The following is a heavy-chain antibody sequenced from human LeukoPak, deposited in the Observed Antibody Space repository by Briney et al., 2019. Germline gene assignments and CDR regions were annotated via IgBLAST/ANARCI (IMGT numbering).Heavy chain of an antibody. CDR1: KFTFSDYS. V-gene: IGHV3-21*04. CDR3: AKAVGSSGYFSRDAFDI. CDR2: ISSIRNYI. Sequence: GGSLRLSCAASKFTFSDYSMSWVRQAPGKGLEWVSSISSIRNYIYYADSVKGRFTVSRDNAKNSLYLQMNSLRAEDTAIYYCAKAVGSSGYFSRDAFDIWGQGTMVTVSS. J-gene: IGHJ3*02. D-gene: IGHD3-22*01.